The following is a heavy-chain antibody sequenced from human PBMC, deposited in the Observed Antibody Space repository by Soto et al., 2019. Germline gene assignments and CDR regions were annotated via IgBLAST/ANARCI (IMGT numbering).Heavy chain of an antibody. CDR3: ARVQTLFGIINVFDY. D-gene: IGHD3-3*01. CDR2: IYHSGST. V-gene: IGHV4-4*02. CDR1: GGSISSSNW. J-gene: IGHJ4*02. Sequence: SETLSLTCAVSGGSISSSNWWSWVRQPPGKGLEWIGEIYHSGSTNYNPSLKSRVTISVDKSKNQFSLKLSSVTAADTAVYYCARVQTLFGIINVFDYWGQGTLVTVSS.